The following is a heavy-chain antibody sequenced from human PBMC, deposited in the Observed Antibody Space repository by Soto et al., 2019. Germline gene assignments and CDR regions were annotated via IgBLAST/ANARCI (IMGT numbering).Heavy chain of an antibody. J-gene: IGHJ3*02. CDR2: IHNSGNT. CDR3: ARLQYTVVTPIDM. V-gene: IGHV4-59*01. CDR1: GGSISSYY. D-gene: IGHD2-21*02. Sequence: SETLSLTCTVPGGSISSYYWTWIRQFPGRRLEWIAHIHNSGNTNSNPSLKSRVTISMDTSKNQISLRLTSVTAADTAMYYCARLQYTVVTPIDMWGQGTMVTVSS.